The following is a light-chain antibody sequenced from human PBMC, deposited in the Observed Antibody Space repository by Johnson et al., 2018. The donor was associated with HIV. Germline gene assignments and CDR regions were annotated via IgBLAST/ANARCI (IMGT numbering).Light chain of an antibody. Sequence: QSVLTQPPSVSAAPGQKVTISCSGSSSNIGNNYVSWYQQLPGTAPKLLIYENTKRPSGIPDRFSGSKSGTSATLGITGLQAGDGGDYYCGTWDGSLSAGAVFVTGTKVTVL. CDR3: GTWDGSLSAGAV. J-gene: IGLJ1*01. V-gene: IGLV1-51*02. CDR1: SSNIGNNY. CDR2: ENT.